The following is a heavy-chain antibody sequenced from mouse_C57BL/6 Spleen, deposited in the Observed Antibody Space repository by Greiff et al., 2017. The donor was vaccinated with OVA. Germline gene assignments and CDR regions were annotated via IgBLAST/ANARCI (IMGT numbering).Heavy chain of an antibody. J-gene: IGHJ4*01. D-gene: IGHD3-2*02. Sequence: VQLQQSGAELARPGASVKLSCKASGYTFTSYGISWVKQRTGQGLEWIGEIYPRSGNTYYNEKFKGKATLTADKSSSTAYMELRSLTSEDSAVYFCAIGGQLRRDAMDYWGQGTSVTVSS. CDR2: IYPRSGNT. CDR3: AIGGQLRRDAMDY. V-gene: IGHV1-81*01. CDR1: GYTFTSYG.